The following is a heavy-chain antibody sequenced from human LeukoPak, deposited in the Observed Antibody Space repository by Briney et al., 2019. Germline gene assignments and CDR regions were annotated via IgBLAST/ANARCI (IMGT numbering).Heavy chain of an antibody. Sequence: GGSLRLSCAASGSTVSSDYMSWVRQAPGKRLEWVSVTYSGGSTYYADSVKGRFSISRDNSKNTLYLQMHSLRAEDTAVYYCARRTHGSGSCWGQGTLVTVSS. CDR1: GSTVSSDY. V-gene: IGHV3-66*04. J-gene: IGHJ4*02. D-gene: IGHD6-19*01. CDR3: ARRTHGSGSC. CDR2: TYSGGST.